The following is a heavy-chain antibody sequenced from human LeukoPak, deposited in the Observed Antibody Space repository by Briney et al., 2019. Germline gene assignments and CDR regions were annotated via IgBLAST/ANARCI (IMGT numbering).Heavy chain of an antibody. CDR3: ARDHSYGGYFDY. CDR2: IYYSGST. V-gene: IGHV4-30-4*08. CDR1: GGPISSGDYY. J-gene: IGHJ4*02. D-gene: IGHD5-18*01. Sequence: PSQTLSLTCTVSGGPISSGDYYWSWIRQPPGKGLEWIGYIYYSGSTYYNPSLKSRVTISVDTSKNQFSLKLSSVTAADTAVYYCARDHSYGGYFDYWGQGTLVTVSS.